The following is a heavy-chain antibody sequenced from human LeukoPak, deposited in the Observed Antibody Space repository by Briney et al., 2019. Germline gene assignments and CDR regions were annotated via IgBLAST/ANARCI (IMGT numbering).Heavy chain of an antibody. Sequence: SRDNSKNTLYLQMNSLRAEDTAVYYCARGAGSGPENYFDYWGQGTLVTVSS. J-gene: IGHJ4*02. CDR3: ARGAGSGPENYFDY. D-gene: IGHD6-19*01. V-gene: IGHV3-30*07.